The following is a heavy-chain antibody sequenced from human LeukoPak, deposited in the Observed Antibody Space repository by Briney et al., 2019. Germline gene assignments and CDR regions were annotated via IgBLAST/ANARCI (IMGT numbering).Heavy chain of an antibody. J-gene: IGHJ4*02. CDR1: GFTFSSYG. D-gene: IGHD2-8*01. V-gene: IGHV3-30*02. Sequence: PGGSLRLSCAASGFTFSSYGMHWVRQAPGKGLEWVVFIRYDGSNKYYADSVKGRFTISRDNSKNTLYLQMNSLRAEDTAVYYCAKGQYCTNGVCSQVPYYFDYWGQGTLVTVSS. CDR2: IRYDGSNK. CDR3: AKGQYCTNGVCSQVPYYFDY.